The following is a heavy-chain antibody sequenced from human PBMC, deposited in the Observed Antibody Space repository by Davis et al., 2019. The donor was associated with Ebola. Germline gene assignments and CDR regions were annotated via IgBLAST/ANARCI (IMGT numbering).Heavy chain of an antibody. CDR1: DYRFSSYG. J-gene: IGHJ4*02. D-gene: IGHD4-17*01. CDR3: ARAGPTVTHYFDY. Sequence: ASVKVSCKTYDYRFSSYGVSWVRKAPGQGLEWMGWISAYNGKTDYAQKFQDRLTMTTDTSTDTAYMELRSLRFDDTGVYYCARAGPTVTHYFDYWGQGTLVTVSS. CDR2: ISAYNGKT. V-gene: IGHV1-18*01.